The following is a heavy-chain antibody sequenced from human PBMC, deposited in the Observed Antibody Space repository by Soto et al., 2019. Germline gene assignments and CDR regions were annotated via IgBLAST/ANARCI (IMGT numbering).Heavy chain of an antibody. V-gene: IGHV1-2*04. D-gene: IGHD2-15*01. J-gene: IGHJ6*02. CDR1: GYTFTGYY. CDR3: ARAMVVAATSYYYYGMDV. CDR2: INPNSGGT. Sequence: ASVKVSFKASGYTFTGYYMHWLRQAPGQGLEWMGWINPNSGGTNYAQKFQGWVTMTRDTSISTAYMELSRLRSDDTAVYYCARAMVVAATSYYYYGMDVWGQGTTVTVSS.